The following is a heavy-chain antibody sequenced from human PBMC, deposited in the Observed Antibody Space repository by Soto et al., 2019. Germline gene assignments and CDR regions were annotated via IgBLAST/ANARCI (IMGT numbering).Heavy chain of an antibody. CDR2: IYHSGST. V-gene: IGHV4-30-2*01. Sequence: QLQLQESGSGLVKPSQTLSLTCAVSGGSISSGGYSCNWIRQPPGKGLEWIGYIYHSGSTYYNPSRKRRLTITVDTSKNQFSLKLSSVTAADTAVYYCARGVTTVTTFAYWGQGTLVTVSS. D-gene: IGHD4-17*01. CDR3: ARGVTTVTTFAY. J-gene: IGHJ4*02. CDR1: GGSISSGGYS.